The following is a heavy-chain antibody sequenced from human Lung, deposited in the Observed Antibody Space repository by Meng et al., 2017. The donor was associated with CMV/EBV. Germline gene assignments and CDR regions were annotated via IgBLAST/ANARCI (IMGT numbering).Heavy chain of an antibody. D-gene: IGHD2/OR15-2a*01. CDR3: ARGGNFDP. Sequence: QLVQDGSGFKKPGASVTVSCKASGYTFSTYTINWVRQAHGRGLEWMGWISTNTGTPTYTQGFTGRFVFSLDTSVSTAYLQISSLKAEDTAVYYCARGGNFDPWGQGTLVTVSS. CDR2: ISTNTGTP. CDR1: GYTFSTYT. J-gene: IGHJ5*02. V-gene: IGHV7-4-1*02.